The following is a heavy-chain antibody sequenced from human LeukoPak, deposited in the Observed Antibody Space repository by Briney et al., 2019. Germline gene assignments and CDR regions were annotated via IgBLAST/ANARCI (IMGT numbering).Heavy chain of an antibody. CDR3: ARESSPYYYDSSGYYIQH. V-gene: IGHV1-69*01. J-gene: IGHJ1*01. Sequence: IFGTANYAQKFQGRVTITADESTSTAYMELSSLRSEDTAVYYCARESSPYYYDSSGYYIQHWGQGTLVTVSS. D-gene: IGHD3-22*01. CDR2: IFGTA.